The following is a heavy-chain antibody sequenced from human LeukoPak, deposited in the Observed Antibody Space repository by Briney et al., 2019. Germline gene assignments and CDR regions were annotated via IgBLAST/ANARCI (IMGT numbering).Heavy chain of an antibody. CDR1: GGSISSYY. Sequence: PSETLSLTCTVSGGSISSYYWSWIRKPPGKGLEWIGYIYYSGSTSYNPSLKSRVTISVDTSSNQFSLMLSSVTAADTAVYYCARGTKTGYTGYDWNYWGQGSLVTVSS. CDR3: ARGTKTGYTGYDWNY. V-gene: IGHV4-59*01. D-gene: IGHD5-12*01. CDR2: IYYSGST. J-gene: IGHJ4*02.